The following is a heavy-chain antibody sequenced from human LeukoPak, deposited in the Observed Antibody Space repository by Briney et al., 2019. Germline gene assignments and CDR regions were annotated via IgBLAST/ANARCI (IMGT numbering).Heavy chain of an antibody. CDR2: IYSGGNT. CDR1: GFSVSINY. J-gene: IGHJ4*02. CDR3: ARGPGRKSPLDY. V-gene: IGHV3-53*01. Sequence: GGSLRLSCAASGFSVSINYMNLVRQAPGRGLEWVSVIYSGGNTYYADSVKGRFTISRDNFKNRLFLQMKSLRAEDTAVYYCARGPGRKSPLDYWGQGTLVTVSS. D-gene: IGHD1-1*01.